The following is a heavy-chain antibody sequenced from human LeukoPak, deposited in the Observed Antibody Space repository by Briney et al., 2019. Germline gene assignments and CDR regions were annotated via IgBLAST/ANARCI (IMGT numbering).Heavy chain of an antibody. D-gene: IGHD5-18*01. V-gene: IGHV3-66*01. Sequence: PGGSLRPSCAASGLTVRSDYMSWVRQAPGKGLEWVSILYSGGTTYYADSVKGRFTISRDNSKNTLYLQMDSLSAEDTAVYFCARARGYSYGFDYWGQGTLVTVTS. CDR2: LYSGGTT. CDR3: ARARGYSYGFDY. CDR1: GLTVRSDY. J-gene: IGHJ4*02.